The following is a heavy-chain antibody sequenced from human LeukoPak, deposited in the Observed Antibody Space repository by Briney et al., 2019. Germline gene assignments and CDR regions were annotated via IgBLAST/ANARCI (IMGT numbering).Heavy chain of an antibody. V-gene: IGHV1-69*05. CDR2: IIPIFGTA. J-gene: IGHJ5*02. Sequence: SVKVSCKASGGTFSSYAISWVRQAPGQGLEWMGRIIPIFGTANYAQKFQGRVTIATDESTSTAYMELSSLRSEDTAVYYCARVSDYYDSSGYGFDPWGQGTLVTVSS. CDR1: GGTFSSYA. D-gene: IGHD3-22*01. CDR3: ARVSDYYDSSGYGFDP.